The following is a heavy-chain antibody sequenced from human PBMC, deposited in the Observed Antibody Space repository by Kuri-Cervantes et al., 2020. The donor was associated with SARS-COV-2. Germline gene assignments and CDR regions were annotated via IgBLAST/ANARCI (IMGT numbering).Heavy chain of an antibody. J-gene: IGHJ4*02. CDR2: IKQDGSEK. D-gene: IGHD6-6*01. CDR1: GFTFSSYW. CDR3: AKDHRYSSSSGVGYFDS. V-gene: IGHV3-7*01. Sequence: GGSLRLSCAASGFTFSSYWMSWVRQAPGKGLEWVANIKQDGSEKYYVDSVKGRFTISRDSSKDTLYLQMNSLRTDDTAFYYCAKDHRYSSSSGVGYFDSWGQGTLVTVSS.